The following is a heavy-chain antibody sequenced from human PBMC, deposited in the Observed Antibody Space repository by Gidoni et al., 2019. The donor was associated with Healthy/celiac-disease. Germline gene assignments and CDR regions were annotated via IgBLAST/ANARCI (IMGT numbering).Heavy chain of an antibody. Sequence: QVQLPRWGAGLLKPSETLSLTCAVYGGSFSGYYWSWVRQPPGKGLEWIGEIHHSGSTNYNPSLKSRVTISVDTSKNQFSLKLSSVTAADTSVYYCARGRCSGGSCYYYYGMDVWGQGTTVTVSS. CDR2: IHHSGST. D-gene: IGHD2-15*01. CDR1: GGSFSGYY. V-gene: IGHV4-34*01. CDR3: ARGRCSGGSCYYYYGMDV. J-gene: IGHJ6*02.